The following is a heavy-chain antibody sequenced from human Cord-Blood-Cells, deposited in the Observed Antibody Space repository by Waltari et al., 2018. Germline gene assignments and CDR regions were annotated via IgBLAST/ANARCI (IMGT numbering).Heavy chain of an antibody. CDR3: AKEAPTTPDAFDI. V-gene: IGHV3-30*18. Sequence: QVQLVESGGGGVQHGRSLRLSCAAFGFPLSSYGMPCVRPAPGKGVEWVAVISYDGSNKYYADSVKGRFTISRDNSKNTLYLQMNSLRAEDTAVYYCAKEAPTTPDAFDIWGQGTMVTVSS. J-gene: IGHJ3*02. CDR2: ISYDGSNK. D-gene: IGHD1-7*01. CDR1: GFPLSSYG.